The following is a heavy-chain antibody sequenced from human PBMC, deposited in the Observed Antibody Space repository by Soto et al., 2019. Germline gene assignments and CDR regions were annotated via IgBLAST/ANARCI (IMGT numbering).Heavy chain of an antibody. J-gene: IGHJ4*02. D-gene: IGHD3-10*02. V-gene: IGHV4-61*01. Sequence: ASETLSLTCTVSGGSINSGSYYWTWIRQPPGKGLEWTGYIYYTGSTNYNPSLKSRVTMSVDTSKNQFSLKLSSVTAADSAVYFCARLGTYGNYVDYWGQGTLVTVSS. CDR3: ARLGTYGNYVDY. CDR2: IYYTGST. CDR1: GGSINSGSYY.